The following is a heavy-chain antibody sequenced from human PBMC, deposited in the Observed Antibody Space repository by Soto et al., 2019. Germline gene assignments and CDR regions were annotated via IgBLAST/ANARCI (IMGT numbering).Heavy chain of an antibody. V-gene: IGHV1-3*05. CDR1: GYTFTSYA. Sequence: QVQLVQSGAEEKKPGASVKVSCKASGYTFTSYAMHWVRQAPGQRLEWMGWINAGNGNTKYSQKFKGRVTITRDTSAGTAYMGLRSLRSEATAVYCCARSPGIAVADYWGQGTLVTVSS. CDR2: INAGNGNT. J-gene: IGHJ4*02. D-gene: IGHD6-19*01. CDR3: ARSPGIAVADY.